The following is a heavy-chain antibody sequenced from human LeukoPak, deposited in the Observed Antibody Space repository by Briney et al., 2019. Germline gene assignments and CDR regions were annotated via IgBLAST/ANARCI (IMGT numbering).Heavy chain of an antibody. CDR1: GGSLSGYY. Sequence: SETLSLTCAVYGGSLSGYYWSWIRQPPGKGLEWIGEINHSGSTNYNPSLKSRVTISVDTSKNQFSLKLSSVTAADTAVYYCARWASGWGFDYWGQGTLVTVSS. V-gene: IGHV4-34*01. D-gene: IGHD6-19*01. J-gene: IGHJ4*02. CDR2: INHSGST. CDR3: ARWASGWGFDY.